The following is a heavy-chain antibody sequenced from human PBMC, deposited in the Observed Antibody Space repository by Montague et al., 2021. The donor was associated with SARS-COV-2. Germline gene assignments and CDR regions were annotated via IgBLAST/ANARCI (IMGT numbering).Heavy chain of an antibody. Sequence: KPSLKSRVTISVDTSKNQFSLKLSSVTAADTAVYYCARHQTSITRIVVVISSWFDPWGQGTLVTVSS. V-gene: IGHV4-39*01. D-gene: IGHD3-22*01. J-gene: IGHJ5*02. CDR3: ARHQTSITRIVVVISSWFDP.